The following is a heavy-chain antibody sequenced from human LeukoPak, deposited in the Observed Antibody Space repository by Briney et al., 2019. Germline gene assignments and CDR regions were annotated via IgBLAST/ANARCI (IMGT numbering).Heavy chain of an antibody. Sequence: GGSLRLSCTASGFTFSDHAMHWVRQAPGKGLEWVTVISYHARDQFYADSVKGRFTISRDNAKNSLYLQMNSLRAEDTAVYYCARDGDGYNYGIGAFDIWGQGTMVTVSS. J-gene: IGHJ3*02. V-gene: IGHV3-30*04. CDR3: ARDGDGYNYGIGAFDI. CDR1: GFTFSDHA. CDR2: ISYHARDQ. D-gene: IGHD5-24*01.